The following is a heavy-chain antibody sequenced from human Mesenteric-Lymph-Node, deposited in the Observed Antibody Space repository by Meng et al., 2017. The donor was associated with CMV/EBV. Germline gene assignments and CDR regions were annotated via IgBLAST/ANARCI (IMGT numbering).Heavy chain of an antibody. CDR3: AGDYDFFDY. V-gene: IGHV4-34*01. D-gene: IGHD3-3*01. Sequence: GSLRLSCAVYGGSFSGYYWSWIRQPPGKGLEWIGEINHSGSTNYNPSLKSRVTISVDTSKNQFSLKLSSVTAADTAVYYCAGDYDFFDYWGQGTLVTVSS. CDR2: INHSGST. J-gene: IGHJ4*02. CDR1: GGSFSGYY.